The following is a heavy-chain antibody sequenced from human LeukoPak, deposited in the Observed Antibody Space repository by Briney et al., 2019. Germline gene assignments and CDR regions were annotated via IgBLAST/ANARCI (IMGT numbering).Heavy chain of an antibody. CDR2: LYWNDET. V-gene: IGHV2-5*01. J-gene: IGHJ6*03. CDR1: GLSLSAGGVG. D-gene: IGHD2/OR15-2a*01. CDR3: AHNLCLVAEGNRDYYYYYYMDV. Sequence: SGPTLVNPTHTLTLTCTFSGLSLSAGGVGVGWIRQPPGKALEWLALLYWNDETGYSPSLKSRLTITKDTSKNQVVLTMTNMDPVDTSTYYCAHNLCLVAEGNRDYYYYYYMDVWGKGTTVTVSS.